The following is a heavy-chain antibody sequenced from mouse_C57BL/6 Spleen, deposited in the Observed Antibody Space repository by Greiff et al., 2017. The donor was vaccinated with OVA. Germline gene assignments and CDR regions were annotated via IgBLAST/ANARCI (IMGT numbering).Heavy chain of an antibody. J-gene: IGHJ1*03. CDR2: IDPNSGGT. V-gene: IGHV1-72*01. CDR1: GYTFTSYW. D-gene: IGHD2-4*01. Sequence: QVQLQQSGAELVKPGASVKLSCKASGYTFTSYWMHWVKQRPGRGLEWIGGIDPNSGGTKYNEKFKSKATLTVDKPSSTAYMQLSSLTSEDSAVYYCARRDDYHWYFDVWGTGTTVAVSS. CDR3: ARRDDYHWYFDV.